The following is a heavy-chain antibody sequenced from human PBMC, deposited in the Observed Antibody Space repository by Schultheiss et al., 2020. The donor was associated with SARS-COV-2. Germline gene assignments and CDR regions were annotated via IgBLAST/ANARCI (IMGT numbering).Heavy chain of an antibody. V-gene: IGHV4-61*01. CDR2: IYYSGST. J-gene: IGHJ4*02. Sequence: SETLSLTCTVSGGSVSSGSYYWSWIRQPPGKGLEWIGYIYYSGSTNYNPSLKSRVTISVDTSKNQFSLKLSSVTAADTAVYYCAIPDYVVGARWGVDYWGRGTLVTVSS. CDR1: GGSVSSGSYY. CDR3: AIPDYVVGARWGVDY. D-gene: IGHD1-26*01.